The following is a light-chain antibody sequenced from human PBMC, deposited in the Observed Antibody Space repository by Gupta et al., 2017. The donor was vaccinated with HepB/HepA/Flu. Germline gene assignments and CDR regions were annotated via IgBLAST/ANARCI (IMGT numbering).Light chain of an antibody. V-gene: IGLV6-57*03. J-gene: IGLJ3*02. CDR1: SGSIDTNY. CDR2: DDE. CDR3: QTYDNTTHGV. Sequence: NLMLTQPHSGAESPGKTITLSCNRSSGSIDTNYVQWYQQRPGSAPTLVIYDDERTRSGVPARFSSSINSSYTSASPTISRLKIEDEGDYYCQTYDNTTHGVFGGGTKLTVL.